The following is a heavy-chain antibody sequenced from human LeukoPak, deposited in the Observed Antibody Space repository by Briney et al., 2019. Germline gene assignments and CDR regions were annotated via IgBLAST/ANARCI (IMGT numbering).Heavy chain of an antibody. D-gene: IGHD6-25*01. CDR3: ARLLAAPYYINF. J-gene: IGHJ4*02. V-gene: IGHV5-51*01. CDR1: GYKFTNYW. Sequence: GESLKISCKGSGYKFTNYWIAWVRQMPGQGLEWLGIIYPRDSDTRYSPSFQGQVSISVDTSIDTAYLQWGSVKASDTAMYYCARLLAAPYYINFWGQGTLATVSS. CDR2: IYPRDSDT.